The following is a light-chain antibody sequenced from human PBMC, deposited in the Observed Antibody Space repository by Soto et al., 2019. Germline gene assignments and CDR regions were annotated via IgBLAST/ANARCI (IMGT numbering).Light chain of an antibody. Sequence: EIVLTQSPGTLSLSPGEGATLSCRASQSVTNSYLAWYQQKPGQAPRLLIYGASSRATGIPDRFSGSGSGTDFTRSINRLEPEDFAVYYCQQYGSSPFTFGPGTKVDVK. CDR1: QSVTNSY. CDR2: GAS. V-gene: IGKV3-20*01. CDR3: QQYGSSPFT. J-gene: IGKJ3*01.